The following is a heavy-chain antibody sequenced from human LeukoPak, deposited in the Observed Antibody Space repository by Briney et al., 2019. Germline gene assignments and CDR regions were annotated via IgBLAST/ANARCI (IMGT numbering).Heavy chain of an antibody. CDR1: GYTFTSYD. V-gene: IGHV1-8*01. CDR3: ARPQAPYYYYYYYMDV. Sequence: ASVKVSCKASGYTFTSYDINWVRQATGQGPEWMGWMNPNSGNTGYAQKFQGRVTMTRNTSISTAYMELSSLRSEDTAVYYCARPQAPYYYYYYYMDVWGKGTTVTVSS. J-gene: IGHJ6*03. CDR2: MNPNSGNT.